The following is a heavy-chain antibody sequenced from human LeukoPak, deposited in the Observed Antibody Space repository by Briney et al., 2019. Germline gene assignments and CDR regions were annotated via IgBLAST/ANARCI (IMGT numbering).Heavy chain of an antibody. V-gene: IGHV3-20*04. D-gene: IGHD2-2*02. CDR2: INWNGGST. J-gene: IGHJ4*02. CDR3: ARLRDIVVVPAAIDY. Sequence: PGGSLRLSCAASGFTFDDYGMSWVRQAPGKGLEWVSGINWNGGSTGYADSVKGRFTISRDNAKNSLYLKMNSLRAEDTALYYCARLRDIVVVPAAIDYWGQGTLVTVSS. CDR1: GFTFDDYG.